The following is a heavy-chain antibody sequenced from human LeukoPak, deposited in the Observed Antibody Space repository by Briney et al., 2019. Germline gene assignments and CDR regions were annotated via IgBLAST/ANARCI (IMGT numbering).Heavy chain of an antibody. V-gene: IGHV1-69*05. CDR3: ARDPYYYDSSGSLGEGFDY. D-gene: IGHD3-22*01. Sequence: SVKVSCKASGGTFSSYAISWVRQAPGQGLEWMGGIIPIFGTANYAQKFQGRVTITTDESTSTAYMELSSLRSEDTAVYYCARDPYYYDSSGSLGEGFDYWGQGTLDTVSS. J-gene: IGHJ4*02. CDR2: IIPIFGTA. CDR1: GGTFSSYA.